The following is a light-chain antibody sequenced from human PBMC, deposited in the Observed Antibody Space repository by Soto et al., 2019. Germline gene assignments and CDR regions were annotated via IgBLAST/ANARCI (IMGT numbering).Light chain of an antibody. CDR3: SSYTTSSPVV. J-gene: IGLJ2*01. CDR1: SSDVGGYNY. CDR2: DVS. Sequence: QSALTQPASVSGSPGQSITISCTGTSSDVGGYNYVSWYQQHPGKAPKLMIYDVSNRPSGVSNRFSGSKSGNTASLTISGLQDEDEADYSCSSYTTSSPVVFGGGTKLTVL. V-gene: IGLV2-14*03.